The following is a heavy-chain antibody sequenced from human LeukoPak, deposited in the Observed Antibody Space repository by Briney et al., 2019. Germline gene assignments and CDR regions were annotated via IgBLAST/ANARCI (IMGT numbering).Heavy chain of an antibody. CDR2: IYTSGST. CDR3: ARDGGVRGVILPS. J-gene: IGHJ5*02. CDR1: GGSINSSSYY. Sequence: SETLSLTCTVSGGSINSSSYYWSRIRQPAGKGLEWIGRIYTSGSTNYNPSLKSRVTISVDTSKNQFSLKLSSVTAADTAVYYCARDGGVRGVILPSWGQGTLVTVSS. V-gene: IGHV4-61*02. D-gene: IGHD3-10*01.